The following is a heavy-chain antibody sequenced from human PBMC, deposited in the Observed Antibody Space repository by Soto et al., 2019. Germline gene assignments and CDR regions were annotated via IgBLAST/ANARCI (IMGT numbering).Heavy chain of an antibody. CDR1: GYTFTSYD. CDR2: MNPNSGNT. J-gene: IGHJ6*02. CDR3: ARDYSSSWSFPYYYYYYGMDV. V-gene: IGHV1-8*01. Sequence: GASVKVSCKASGYTFTSYDINWVRQATGQGLEWMGWMNPNSGNTGYAQKFQGRVTMTRNTSISTAYMELSSLRSEDTAVYYCARDYSSSWSFPYYYYYYGMDVWGQGTTVTAP. D-gene: IGHD6-13*01.